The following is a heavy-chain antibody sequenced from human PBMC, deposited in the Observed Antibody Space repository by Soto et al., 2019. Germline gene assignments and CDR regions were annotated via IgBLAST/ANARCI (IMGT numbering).Heavy chain of an antibody. CDR3: GRVRDYYDSGRYEARIGF. J-gene: IGHJ4*02. CDR1: GYTFTTTY. CDR2: ISAYNGKT. V-gene: IGHV1-18*01. Sequence: QVHLVQSGGEVKNPGASVKVSCKASGYTFTTTYITWVRQAPGQGLEWMGWISAYNGKTKYARNFEGRVTMTTDTSTSTAYKELRSLQYDDTAVYYCGRVRDYYDSGRYEARIGFWGQGSLVTVSS. D-gene: IGHD3-22*01.